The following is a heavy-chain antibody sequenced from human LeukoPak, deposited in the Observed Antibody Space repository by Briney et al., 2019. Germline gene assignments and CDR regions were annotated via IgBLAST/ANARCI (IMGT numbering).Heavy chain of an antibody. CDR2: INHSGST. D-gene: IGHD5-24*01. J-gene: IGHJ3*02. CDR3: ARLDGYVAFDI. Sequence: SETLSLTCAVYGGSFSGYYWSWIRQPPGKGLEWIGEINHSGSTNYNPSLKSRVTISVDTSKNQFSLKLSSVTAADTAVYYCARLDGYVAFDIWGQGTMVTVSS. CDR1: GGSFSGYY. V-gene: IGHV4-34*01.